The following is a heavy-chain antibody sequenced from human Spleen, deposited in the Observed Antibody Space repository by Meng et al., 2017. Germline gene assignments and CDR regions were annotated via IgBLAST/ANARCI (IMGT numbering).Heavy chain of an antibody. D-gene: IGHD6-19*01. CDR3: AHRAVAGSFEYFQH. CDR1: GFSLRTSGVG. V-gene: IGHV2-5*02. CDR2: IYWDDDK. J-gene: IGHJ1*01. Sequence: TLNDSGPTLVKPTQTLTLTCTFSGFSLRTSGVGVGWIRQPPGKALEWLALIYWDDDKRYSPSLKSRLTITKDNSKNQVVLTMTNMDSVDTATYYCAHRAVAGSFEYFQHWGQGTLVTVSS.